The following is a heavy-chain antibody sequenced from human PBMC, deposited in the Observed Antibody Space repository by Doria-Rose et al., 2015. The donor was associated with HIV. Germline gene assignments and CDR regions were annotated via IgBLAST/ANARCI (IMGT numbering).Heavy chain of an antibody. D-gene: IGHD6-13*01. CDR3: ARIKSSRWYHKYYFDF. Sequence: QITLKESGPVLVKPTETLTLTCTVSVVSLSSPGMGVSWIRQPPGKALEWLANIFSDDERSYTTSLKSRLPISRGTSKSQVVLTMTDMDPVDTATYYCARIKSSRWYHKYYFDFWGQGTLVIVSA. CDR1: VVSLSSPGMG. CDR2: IFSDDER. J-gene: IGHJ4*02. V-gene: IGHV2-26*01.